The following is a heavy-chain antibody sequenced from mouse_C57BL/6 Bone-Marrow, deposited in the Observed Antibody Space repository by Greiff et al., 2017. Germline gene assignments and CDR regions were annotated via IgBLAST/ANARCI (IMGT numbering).Heavy chain of an antibody. CDR3: ARDLTGTGDY. V-gene: IGHV3-1*01. CDR1: GYSITSGYD. J-gene: IGHJ2*01. D-gene: IGHD4-1*01. CDR2: ISYSGST. Sequence: EVKLQESGPGMVKPSQSLSLTCTVTGYSITSGYDWHWIRHFPGNKLEWMGYISYSGSTNYNPSLKSRISITHDTSKNHFFLKLNSVTTEDTATYYCARDLTGTGDYWGQGTTLTVSS.